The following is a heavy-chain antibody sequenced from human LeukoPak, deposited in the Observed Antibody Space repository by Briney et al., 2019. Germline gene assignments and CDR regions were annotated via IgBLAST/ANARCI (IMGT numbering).Heavy chain of an antibody. V-gene: IGHV4-59*01. CDR3: ARGGYCSGGNCYSGDNWFDP. D-gene: IGHD2-15*01. J-gene: IGHJ5*02. Sequence: SETLSLTCAVYGGSFSGYYWSWIRQPPGKGLEWIGYIYYSGSTNYNPSLKSRVTISVDTSKNQFSLKLSSVTAADTALYYCARGGYCSGGNCYSGDNWFDPWGQGTLVTVSS. CDR2: IYYSGST. CDR1: GGSFSGYY.